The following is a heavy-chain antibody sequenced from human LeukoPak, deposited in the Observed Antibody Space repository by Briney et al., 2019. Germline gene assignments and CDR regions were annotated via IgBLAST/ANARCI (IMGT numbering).Heavy chain of an antibody. CDR3: ARPHCSGGSCYPYYFDY. J-gene: IGHJ4*02. CDR2: ISSNGGST. V-gene: IGHV3-64*01. Sequence: GGSLRLSCAASGFTFSSYAMHWVRQAPGKGLEYVSAISSNGGSTYYAKSVKGRFTISRDNSRNTLYLQMGSLRAEDMAVYYCARPHCSGGSCYPYYFDYWGQGTLVTVSS. CDR1: GFTFSSYA. D-gene: IGHD2-15*01.